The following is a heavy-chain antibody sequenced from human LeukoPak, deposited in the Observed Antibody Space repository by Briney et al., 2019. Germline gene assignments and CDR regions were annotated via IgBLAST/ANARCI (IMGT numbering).Heavy chain of an antibody. D-gene: IGHD5-12*01. J-gene: IGHJ6*03. CDR3: ARLSGNYDSSYYYYYYMDV. V-gene: IGHV3-53*01. CDR2: IYSGGST. Sequence: PGGSLRLSCAASGFTVSSNYMSWVRQAPGKGLEWVSVIYSGGSTYYADSVKGRFTISRDNSKNTLYLQMNSLRAEDTAVYYCARLSGNYDSSYYYYYYMDVWGKGTTVTVSS. CDR1: GFTVSSNY.